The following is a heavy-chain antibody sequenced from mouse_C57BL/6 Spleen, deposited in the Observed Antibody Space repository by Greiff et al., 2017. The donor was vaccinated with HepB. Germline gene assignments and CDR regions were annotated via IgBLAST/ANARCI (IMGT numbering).Heavy chain of an antibody. J-gene: IGHJ1*03. CDR3: AREGLRYFDV. CDR2: INPNNGGT. Sequence: DVQLQESGPELVKPGASVKIPCKASGYTFTDYNMDWVKQSHGKSLEWIGDINPNNGGTIYNQKFKGKATLTVDKSSSTAYMELRSLTSEDTAVYYCAREGLRYFDVWGTGTTVTVSS. D-gene: IGHD1-3*01. CDR1: GYTFTDYN. V-gene: IGHV1-18*01.